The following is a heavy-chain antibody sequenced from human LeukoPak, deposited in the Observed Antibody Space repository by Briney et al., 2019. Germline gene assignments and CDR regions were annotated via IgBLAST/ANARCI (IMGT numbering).Heavy chain of an antibody. J-gene: IGHJ4*02. CDR1: GGSISSGDYY. D-gene: IGHD2-2*01. CDR2: IYYSGST. CDR3: ASSVVPAYEVDY. V-gene: IGHV4-30-4*01. Sequence: PSQTLSLTCTDSGGSISSGDYYWSWIRQPPGKGLEWIGYIYYSGSTYYNPSLKSRVTISVDTSKNQFSLKLSSVTAADTAVYYCASSVVPAYEVDYWGQGTLVTVSS.